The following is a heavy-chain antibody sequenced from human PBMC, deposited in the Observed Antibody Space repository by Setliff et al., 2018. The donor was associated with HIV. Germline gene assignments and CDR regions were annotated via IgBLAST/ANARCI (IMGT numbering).Heavy chain of an antibody. Sequence: SVKVSCKASGGTFRSHEISWVRQAPGQGLEWMGGIVPILNTGNYAPKFQGRVTITTDASTSAAYMELSSLRSEDTAVYYCTRQTYYYGSGRYFPPDYWGQGTLVTVSS. CDR3: TRQTYYYGSGRYFPPDY. CDR2: IVPILNTG. CDR1: GGTFRSHE. V-gene: IGHV1-69*05. J-gene: IGHJ4*02. D-gene: IGHD3-10*01.